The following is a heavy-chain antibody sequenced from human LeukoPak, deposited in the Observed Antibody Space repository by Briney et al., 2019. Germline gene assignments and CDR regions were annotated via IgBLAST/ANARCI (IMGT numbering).Heavy chain of an antibody. D-gene: IGHD4-17*01. CDR3: ARDLGSDGDYFLSVVGAGMDV. CDR1: GFTFSSYA. J-gene: IGHJ6*02. V-gene: IGHV3-64*01. CDR2: ISSNGGST. Sequence: QPGRSLRLSCASSGFTFSSYAMYLVRQAQGKGLGYVSAISSNGGSTYYANSVKGRFTISRDNSKNTLYLQMGSLRAEDMAVYYCARDLGSDGDYFLSVVGAGMDVWGQGTTVTVSS.